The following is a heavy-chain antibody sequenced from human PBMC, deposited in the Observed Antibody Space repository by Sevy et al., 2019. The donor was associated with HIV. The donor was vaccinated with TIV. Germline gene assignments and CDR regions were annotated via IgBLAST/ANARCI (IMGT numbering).Heavy chain of an antibody. CDR2: ISGPIGDT. D-gene: IGHD6-19*01. V-gene: IGHV3-23*01. CDR1: GFTFNSYA. J-gene: IGHJ3*02. CDR3: AKDIIAVVGDAFDI. Sequence: GGSLRLSCAASGFTFNSYAMNWVRQAPGKGLEWVSAISGPIGDTYYADSVKGQFTISRDNSKNTLYLQMNSLRAEDTAVYYCAKDIIAVVGDAFDIWGQGTMVTVSS.